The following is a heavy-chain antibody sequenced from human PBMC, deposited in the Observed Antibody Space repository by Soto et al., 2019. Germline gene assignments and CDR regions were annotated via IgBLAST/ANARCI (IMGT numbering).Heavy chain of an antibody. CDR1: GGTFSSYA. J-gene: IGHJ4*02. Sequence: QVQLVQSGAEVKKPGSSVKVSCKASGGTFSSYAISWVRQAPGQGLEWMGGIIPIFGTANYAQKFQGRVTSSADESTSTAYMELSSLRSEDTAVYYCASKNSYCTNGVCYRGDFDYWGQGTLVTVSS. CDR3: ASKNSYCTNGVCYRGDFDY. CDR2: IIPIFGTA. V-gene: IGHV1-69*01. D-gene: IGHD2-8*01.